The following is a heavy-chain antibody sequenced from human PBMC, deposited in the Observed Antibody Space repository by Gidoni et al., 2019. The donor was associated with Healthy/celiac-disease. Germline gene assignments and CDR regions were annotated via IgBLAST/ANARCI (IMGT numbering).Heavy chain of an antibody. J-gene: IGHJ4*02. Sequence: QVQLVESGGGLVKPGGSLRLTCAASGFTVSDYYMSWIRQAPGKGREWVSYISSSGSTIYDADSVTSRFTISSDNAKNSLYLHMNSLRAEDTALYSCASRGYSGYDKTPTATFDYWGQGTLVTVSS. CDR3: ASRGYSGYDKTPTATFDY. CDR2: ISSSGSTI. CDR1: GFTVSDYY. D-gene: IGHD5-12*01. V-gene: IGHV3-11*01.